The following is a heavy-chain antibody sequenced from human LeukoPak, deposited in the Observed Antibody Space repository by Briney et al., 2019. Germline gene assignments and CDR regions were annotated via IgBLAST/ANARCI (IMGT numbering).Heavy chain of an antibody. J-gene: IGHJ4*02. D-gene: IGHD3-3*01. CDR3: ARSSGTFWSYYFPLDF. CDR1: GFTFSSYW. CDR2: IKQDGSEK. Sequence: QPGGSVRLSCAASGFTFSSYWMSWVRQAPGKGLEWVANIKQDGSEKYYVDSVKGRFTISRDNAKNSLYLQMNSLRAEDTAVYYCARSSGTFWSYYFPLDFWGQGTLVTVSS. V-gene: IGHV3-7*01.